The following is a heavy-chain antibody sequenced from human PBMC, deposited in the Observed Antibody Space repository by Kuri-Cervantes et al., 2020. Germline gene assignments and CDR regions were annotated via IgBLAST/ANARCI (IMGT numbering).Heavy chain of an antibody. D-gene: IGHD2-2*01. V-gene: IGHV3-48*04. J-gene: IGHJ6*03. CDR3: ARDSGTSSFYRMDV. CDR1: GFTFSSYS. Sequence: GESLKISCAASGFTFSSYSMNWVRQAPGKGLEWVSYISSSSSTIYYADSVKGRFTIPRDNAKNSLYLQMNSLRAEDTAVYYCARDSGTSSFYRMDVWGKGTTVTVSS. CDR2: ISSSSSTI.